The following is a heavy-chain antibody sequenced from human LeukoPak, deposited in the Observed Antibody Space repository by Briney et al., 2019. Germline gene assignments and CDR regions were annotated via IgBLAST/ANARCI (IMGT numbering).Heavy chain of an antibody. CDR1: GFTFSRYD. CDR3: VKDRSGYDYFDF. Sequence: GGSLRLSWSAAGFTFSRYDMHWVRQAPGKGLEYVSAISSNGGSTYYADSVKGRFTISRDNSKNTLYLQMSSLRAKDTAVYYCVKDRSGYDYFDFWGQGTLVTVSS. CDR2: ISSNGGST. V-gene: IGHV3-64D*09. D-gene: IGHD5-12*01. J-gene: IGHJ4*02.